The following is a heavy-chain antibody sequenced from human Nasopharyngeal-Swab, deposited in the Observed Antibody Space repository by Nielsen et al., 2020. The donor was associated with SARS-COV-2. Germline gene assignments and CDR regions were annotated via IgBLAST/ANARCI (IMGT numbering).Heavy chain of an antibody. D-gene: IGHD3-22*01. Sequence: GGSLRLSCAASGFTFSSYSMNWVRQAPGKGLEWVSSISSSSSYIYYADSVKGRFTISRDNAKNSLYLQMNSLRAEDTAVYFCAKDVGSGFQIDFWGQGTLVIVSS. CDR2: ISSSSSYI. CDR3: AKDVGSGFQIDF. CDR1: GFTFSSYS. V-gene: IGHV3-21*01. J-gene: IGHJ4*02.